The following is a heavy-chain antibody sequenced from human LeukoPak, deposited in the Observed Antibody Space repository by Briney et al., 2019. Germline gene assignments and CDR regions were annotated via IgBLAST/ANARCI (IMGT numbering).Heavy chain of an antibody. Sequence: KPSQTLSLTCTVSGGSISSGDYYWSWIRQPPWKGLEWIGYIYYSGSTYYNPSLKSRVTISVDTSKNQFSLKLSSVTAADTAVYDCASQVPAASGRPDPWGQGTLVTVSS. V-gene: IGHV4-30-4*08. CDR1: GGSISSGDYY. CDR2: IYYSGST. J-gene: IGHJ5*02. D-gene: IGHD2-2*01. CDR3: ASQVPAASGRPDP.